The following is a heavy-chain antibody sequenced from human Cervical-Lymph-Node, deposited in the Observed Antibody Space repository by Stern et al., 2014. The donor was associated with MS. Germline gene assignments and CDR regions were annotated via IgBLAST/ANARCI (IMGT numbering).Heavy chain of an antibody. D-gene: IGHD1-26*01. CDR2: ISWNSGSI. J-gene: IGHJ4*02. CDR1: GFPFDDYA. Sequence: VHLVESGGGLVQPGRSLRLSCAASGFPFDDYAMHWVRQAPGKGLEWVSGISWNSGSIGYADSVKGRFTISGDNAKNSLYLQMNSLRAEDTALYYCAKGLGATAIYYFDYWGQGTLVTVSS. CDR3: AKGLGATAIYYFDY. V-gene: IGHV3-9*01.